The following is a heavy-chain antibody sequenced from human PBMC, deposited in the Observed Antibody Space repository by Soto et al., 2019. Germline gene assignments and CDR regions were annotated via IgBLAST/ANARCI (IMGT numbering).Heavy chain of an antibody. J-gene: IGHJ4*02. V-gene: IGHV3-15*07. Sequence: GGSLRLSCAASGFTFSNAWMNWVRQAPGKGLEWVGRIKSKTDGGTTDYAAPVKGRFTISRDDSKNTLYLQMNSLKTEDTAVYYCTTAASHAPKAYFDYWGQGTLVTVSS. CDR2: IKSKTDGGTT. CDR1: GFTFSNAW. CDR3: TTAASHAPKAYFDY.